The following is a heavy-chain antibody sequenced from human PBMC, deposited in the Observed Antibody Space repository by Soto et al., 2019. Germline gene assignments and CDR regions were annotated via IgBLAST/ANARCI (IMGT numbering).Heavy chain of an antibody. CDR3: AREGRRRPYDFWSGYGMDV. D-gene: IGHD3-3*01. CDR1: GFTFSSYA. Sequence: PGGSLILSCAASGFTFSSYAMHWVRQAPGKGLEWLAVISYGGSSKYYADSVKGRFTISRDNSKNTLYLQMNSLRAEDTAVYYCAREGRRRPYDFWSGYGMDVWGQGTTVTVSS. CDR2: ISYGGSSK. V-gene: IGHV3-30*14. J-gene: IGHJ6*02.